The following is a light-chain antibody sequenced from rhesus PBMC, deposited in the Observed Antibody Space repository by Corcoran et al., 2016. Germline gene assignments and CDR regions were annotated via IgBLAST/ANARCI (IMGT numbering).Light chain of an antibody. Sequence: ETVVTQSPATLSLSPGERATLSCRASQNVGSYLAWYQQKPGQAPRLLIYGASSRATGIPDRFSGSGSWTDFTLTISSLEPEDVGVYYCQQSSNLWTFGQGTKVEIK. CDR2: GAS. CDR3: QQSSNLWT. V-gene: IGKV3-24*04. CDR1: QNVGSY. J-gene: IGKJ1*01.